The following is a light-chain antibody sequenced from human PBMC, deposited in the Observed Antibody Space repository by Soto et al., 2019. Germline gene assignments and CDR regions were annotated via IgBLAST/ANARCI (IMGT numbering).Light chain of an antibody. J-gene: IGLJ2*01. CDR2: DVN. Sequence: QSVLTQPASVSGSPGQSITISCTGTSSDIGAYNFVSWYQQHPGKAPKLMLYDVNIRPSGVSNRFSGSKSGNTAFLTISGLQAEDEADYYCTSWTTSTTKIFGGGTKLTVL. CDR3: TSWTTSTTKI. CDR1: SSDIGAYNF. V-gene: IGLV2-14*03.